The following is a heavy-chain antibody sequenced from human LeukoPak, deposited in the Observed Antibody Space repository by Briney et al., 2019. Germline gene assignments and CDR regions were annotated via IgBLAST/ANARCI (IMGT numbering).Heavy chain of an antibody. CDR1: GFIFNSYS. Sequence: GVLRLSCTVSGFIFNSYSMNWVRQAPGKGLEWVSSISSSSNYIHYADSVKGRFTISRDNTKNSLYLQMNSLRAEDTAVYFCARMPLYSFDSRPGVFDIWGHGTMITVSS. J-gene: IGHJ3*02. CDR2: ISSSSNYI. V-gene: IGHV3-21*01. D-gene: IGHD5-18*01. CDR3: ARMPLYSFDSRPGVFDI.